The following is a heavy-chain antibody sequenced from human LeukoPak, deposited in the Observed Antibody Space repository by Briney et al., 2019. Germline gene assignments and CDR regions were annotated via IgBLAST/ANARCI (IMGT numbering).Heavy chain of an antibody. CDR2: IDYSGST. J-gene: IGHJ4*02. Sequence: SETLSLTCTVSGGSISSSSYYWGWIRQPPGKGLEWIGSIDYSGSTYYNPSLKSRVTISVDTSKNQFSLKLRSVTAADTAVYYCARRITGTTSDSFDYWGQGTLVTVSS. V-gene: IGHV4-39*01. CDR3: ARRITGTTSDSFDY. D-gene: IGHD1-20*01. CDR1: GGSISSSSYY.